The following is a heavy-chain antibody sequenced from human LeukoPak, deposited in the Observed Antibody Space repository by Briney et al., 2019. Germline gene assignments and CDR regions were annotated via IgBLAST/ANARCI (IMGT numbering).Heavy chain of an antibody. V-gene: IGHV3-23*01. CDR3: AKDSLYDSSGYYIHFDY. D-gene: IGHD3-22*01. CDR1: GFTFSSYA. Sequence: PGGSLRLSCAASGFTFSSYAMSWVRQAPGKGLEWVSAISGSGGSTYYADSVKGQFTISKDNSKNTLYLQMNSLRAEDTAVYYCAKDSLYDSSGYYIHFDYWGQGTLVTVSS. J-gene: IGHJ4*02. CDR2: ISGSGGST.